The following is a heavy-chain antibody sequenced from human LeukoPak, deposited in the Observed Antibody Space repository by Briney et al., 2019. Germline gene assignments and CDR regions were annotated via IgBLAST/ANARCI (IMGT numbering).Heavy chain of an antibody. CDR2: IRSKANSYAT. CDR1: GFTFSGSA. Sequence: GGSLRLSCAASGFTFSGSAMHWVPQASGKGLEWVGRIRSKANSYATAYAASVKGRFTISRDDSKNTAYMQMNSLKTEDTAVYYCTRLIVGATATDYWGQGTLVTVSS. CDR3: TRLIVGATATDY. V-gene: IGHV3-73*01. J-gene: IGHJ4*02. D-gene: IGHD1-26*01.